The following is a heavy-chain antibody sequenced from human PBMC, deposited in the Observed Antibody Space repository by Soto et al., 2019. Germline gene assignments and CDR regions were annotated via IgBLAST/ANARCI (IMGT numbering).Heavy chain of an antibody. J-gene: IGHJ6*02. D-gene: IGHD6-6*01. CDR3: AVPGIAARPGYYGMDV. Sequence: GESLKISCKGSGYSFTSCLIGWVRQMPGKGLEWMGIIYPGDSDTRYSPSFQGQVTISADKSISTAYLQWSSLKASDTAMYYCAVPGIAARPGYYGMDVWGQGTTVTVAS. CDR1: GYSFTSCL. V-gene: IGHV5-51*01. CDR2: IYPGDSDT.